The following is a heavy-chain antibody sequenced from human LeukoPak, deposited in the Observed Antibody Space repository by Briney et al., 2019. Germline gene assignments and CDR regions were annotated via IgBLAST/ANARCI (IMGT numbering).Heavy chain of an antibody. CDR3: ARGGQWLSYVAFDI. J-gene: IGHJ3*02. CDR1: GGSISSGDYY. Sequence: PSQTLSLTCTVSGGSISSGDYYWSWIRQHPGKGLEWIGYIYYSGSTYYNPSLKSRVTISVDTSKNQFSLKLSSVTAADTAVYYCARGGQWLSYVAFDIWGQGTMVTVSS. D-gene: IGHD3-22*01. V-gene: IGHV4-31*03. CDR2: IYYSGST.